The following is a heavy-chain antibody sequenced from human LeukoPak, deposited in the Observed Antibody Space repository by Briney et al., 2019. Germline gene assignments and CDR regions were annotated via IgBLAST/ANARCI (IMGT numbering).Heavy chain of an antibody. D-gene: IGHD4-17*01. CDR1: GFTFSSYG. V-gene: IGHV3-30*18. Sequence: GGSLRLSCAASGFTFSSYGMHWVRQAPGKGLGWVAVISYDGSNKYYADSVKGRFTISRDNSKNTLYLQMNSLRAEDTAVYYCAKEEDTVTFDYWGQGTLVTVSS. CDR2: ISYDGSNK. J-gene: IGHJ4*02. CDR3: AKEEDTVTFDY.